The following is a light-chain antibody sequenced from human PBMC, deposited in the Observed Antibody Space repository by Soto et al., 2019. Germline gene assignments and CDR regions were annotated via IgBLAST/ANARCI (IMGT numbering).Light chain of an antibody. Sequence: QAVVTQEPSLTVSPGGTVTLTYGSSTGAVTSGHYPHWFQQKSGQAPRTLIYDTNNRHSWTPARFSGSLLGGKGALTLSDAQPEDEADYYCLLIYPGVGEVFGTGTKVTVL. CDR3: LLIYPGVGEV. CDR1: TGAVTSGHY. J-gene: IGLJ1*01. CDR2: DTN. V-gene: IGLV7-46*01.